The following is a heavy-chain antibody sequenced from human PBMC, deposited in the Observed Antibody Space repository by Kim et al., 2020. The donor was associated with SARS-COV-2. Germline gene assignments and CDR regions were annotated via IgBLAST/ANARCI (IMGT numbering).Heavy chain of an antibody. CDR3: ATSIAAAGPFDS. V-gene: IGHV4-31*02. D-gene: IGHD6-13*01. Sequence: YYNPTLKHRVTISVDTYKNKFSLKLGSVTAADTAVYYCATSIAAAGPFDSWGQGTLVTVSS. J-gene: IGHJ4*02.